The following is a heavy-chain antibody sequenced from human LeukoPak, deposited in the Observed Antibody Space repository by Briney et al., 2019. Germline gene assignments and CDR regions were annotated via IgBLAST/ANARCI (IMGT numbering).Heavy chain of an antibody. CDR2: ISGSGGST. Sequence: GGSLRLSCAASGFTFSSYAMSWVRQAPGKGLEWVSAISGSGGSTYYADSAKGRFTISRDNSKNTLYLQMNSLRAKDTAVYYCAKSRWGYCSSTPYYWGQGTLVTVSS. D-gene: IGHD2-2*01. J-gene: IGHJ4*02. CDR1: GFTFSSYA. CDR3: AKSRWGYCSSTPYY. V-gene: IGHV3-23*01.